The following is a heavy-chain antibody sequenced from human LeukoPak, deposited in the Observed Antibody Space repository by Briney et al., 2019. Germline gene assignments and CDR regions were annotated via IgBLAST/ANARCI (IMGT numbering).Heavy chain of an antibody. D-gene: IGHD2-2*01. CDR1: GFTFSRYA. Sequence: GESLKISCAASGFTFSRYAMSWVRQAPGKGLEWVSALGVSVSGYGGSTYYADSVKGRFTISRDNSKNTLYLQMNSLRAEDTAVYYCAKDLMPQPYYFDYWGQGTLVTVSS. V-gene: IGHV3-23*01. CDR2: LGVSVSGYGGST. CDR3: AKDLMPQPYYFDY. J-gene: IGHJ4*02.